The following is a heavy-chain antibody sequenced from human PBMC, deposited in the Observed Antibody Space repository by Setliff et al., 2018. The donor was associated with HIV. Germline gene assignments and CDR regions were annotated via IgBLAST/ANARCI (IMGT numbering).Heavy chain of an antibody. CDR2: IHTRGSI. Sequence: SETLSLTCAVSGGSLSGDYWSWIRQSPGKGLEWIGYIHTRGSINYIPSLKTRATVSLDTSKNQFFLRLTSVTAADTAIYYCATHGGYSSGLRGWGQGTLVTVSS. CDR1: GGSLSGDY. D-gene: IGHD6-19*01. J-gene: IGHJ4*02. CDR3: ATHGGYSSGLRG. V-gene: IGHV4-4*09.